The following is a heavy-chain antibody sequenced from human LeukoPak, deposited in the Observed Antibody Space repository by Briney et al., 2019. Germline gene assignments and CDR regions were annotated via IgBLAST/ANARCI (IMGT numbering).Heavy chain of an antibody. CDR1: GFTFSNYW. V-gene: IGHV3-7*01. J-gene: IGHJ4*02. D-gene: IGHD3-22*01. Sequence: GGSLRLSCEASGFTFSNYWMTWVRQAPGKGLEWVANINEDGSEKYYVDSVKGRFTISGDNAKNSLYLHLNSLRTEDTAVYYCTRAYDSSGATGDFWGQGTLVTVSS. CDR2: INEDGSEK. CDR3: TRAYDSSGATGDF.